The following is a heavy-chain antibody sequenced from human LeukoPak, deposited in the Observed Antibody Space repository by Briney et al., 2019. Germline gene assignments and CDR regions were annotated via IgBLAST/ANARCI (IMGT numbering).Heavy chain of an antibody. J-gene: IGHJ4*02. V-gene: IGHV4-59*01. Sequence: SETLSLTCTVSGGSISSYYWSWIRQPPGKGLEWIGYIYYSGSTNYNPSLKSRATISVDTSKNQFSLKLSSVTAADTAVYYCARGGGGLWDLDYWGQGTLVTVSS. CDR1: GGSISSYY. CDR3: ARGGGGLWDLDY. D-gene: IGHD5-18*01. CDR2: IYYSGST.